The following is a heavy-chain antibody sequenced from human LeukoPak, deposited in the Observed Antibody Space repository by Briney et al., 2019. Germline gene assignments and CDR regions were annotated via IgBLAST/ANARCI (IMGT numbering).Heavy chain of an antibody. D-gene: IGHD2-2*01. J-gene: IGHJ3*02. Sequence: SQTLSLTCTVSGGYISSGDYYWSWIRQPPGKGLEWIGYICYSGSTYYNPSLKSRVTISVDTSKNQYSLKLSSVTAADTAVYYWARDRSDCSSTSCYDAFDIWGQGTMVTVSS. V-gene: IGHV4-30-4*08. CDR3: ARDRSDCSSTSCYDAFDI. CDR1: GGYISSGDYY. CDR2: ICYSGST.